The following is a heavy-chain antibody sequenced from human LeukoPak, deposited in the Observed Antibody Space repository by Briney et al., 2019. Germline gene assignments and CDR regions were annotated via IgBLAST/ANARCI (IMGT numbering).Heavy chain of an antibody. V-gene: IGHV3-48*04. Sequence: PGGSLRLSCTASGFSFRSYSLNWVRQSPAKGLEWISYIGGGGDAIYYAESVRGRFTISRDNARNSVYLQVNSLRVEDTAVYYCVRGGQGRDDYFDYWGQGTLVTVSS. CDR3: VRGGQGRDDYFDY. CDR1: GFSFRSYS. J-gene: IGHJ4*02. CDR2: IGGGGDAI.